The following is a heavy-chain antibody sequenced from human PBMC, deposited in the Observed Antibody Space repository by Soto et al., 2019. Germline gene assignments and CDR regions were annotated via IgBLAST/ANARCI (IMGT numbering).Heavy chain of an antibody. CDR3: AKGPFLLEWLSPLES. V-gene: IGHV3-23*01. D-gene: IGHD3-3*01. J-gene: IGHJ5*01. Sequence: EVQLLESGGGLVQPGGSLRLSCAASGFTFSSYAMSWVRQAPGKGLEWVSAISGSGGSTYYADSVKGRFTISRDNSKNTVYLQMSRLRAEDTAVYYCAKGPFLLEWLSPLESWGQGTLVTVSS. CDR2: ISGSGGST. CDR1: GFTFSSYA.